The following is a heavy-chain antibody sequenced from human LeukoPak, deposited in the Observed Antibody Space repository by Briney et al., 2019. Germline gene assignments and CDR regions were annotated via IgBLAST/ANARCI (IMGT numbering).Heavy chain of an antibody. D-gene: IGHD5-24*01. CDR1: GYTLTSKG. Sequence: ASVKVSCKSSGYTLTSKGVSWVRQAPGEGLEWMGWISANSGNTNYAQKFQGRVTMTTDTSSSTVYMELRSLRSDDTALYYCARDNNYRFDYWGQGTLVTVPS. J-gene: IGHJ4*02. CDR2: ISANSGNT. CDR3: ARDNNYRFDY. V-gene: IGHV1-18*01.